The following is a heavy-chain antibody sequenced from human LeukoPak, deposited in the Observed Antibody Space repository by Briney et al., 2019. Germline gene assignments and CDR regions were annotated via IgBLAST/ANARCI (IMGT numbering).Heavy chain of an antibody. CDR2: IYWNDGK. CDR3: ARRRLEKGTTVTSAFDY. Sequence: AGPTLVKPTQSLTLTCTFSGFSLSTSGVGVGWIRQPPGKALECLALIYWNDGKDYSPSLRSRLTITKGISKNQVVLTMTNMDPVDTATYFCARRRLEKGTTVTSAFDYWGQGTLVTVSS. CDR1: GFSLSTSGVG. J-gene: IGHJ4*02. V-gene: IGHV2-5*01. D-gene: IGHD4-17*01.